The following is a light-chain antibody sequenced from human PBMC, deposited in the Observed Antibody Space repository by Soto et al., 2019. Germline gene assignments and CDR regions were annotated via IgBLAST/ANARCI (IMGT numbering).Light chain of an antibody. V-gene: IGKV3-11*01. CDR2: DAA. Sequence: EIVLTQSPATLSLSPGERATLSCRASQSVSNYLAWYQQKPGKAPRLLISDAANRATGIPARFSGSGSGTDFTFTISSLEPEDFAVYYFQLRSNWPPRYTSGQGTKLDIK. CDR1: QSVSNY. J-gene: IGKJ2*01. CDR3: QLRSNWPPRYT.